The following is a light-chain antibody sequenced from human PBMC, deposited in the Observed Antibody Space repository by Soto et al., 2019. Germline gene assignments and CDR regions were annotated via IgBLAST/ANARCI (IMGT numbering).Light chain of an antibody. Sequence: DIQMTQSPSSLSASVGDRVSISCQANQDTDNYLNWYHQKPGKAPRLVIYDTSTLEIGVPSRFGGSRSGTKFTFTISGLQPEDVGTYYCQQYNKVPYTFGQGTKGEMK. CDR1: QDTDNY. CDR3: QQYNKVPYT. V-gene: IGKV1-33*01. CDR2: DTS. J-gene: IGKJ2*01.